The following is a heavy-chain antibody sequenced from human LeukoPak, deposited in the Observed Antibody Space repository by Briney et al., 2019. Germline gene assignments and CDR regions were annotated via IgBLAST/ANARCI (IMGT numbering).Heavy chain of an antibody. CDR3: ARGDYYDSSGYYYLCDY. CDR2: ISYDGSNK. J-gene: IGHJ4*02. CDR1: GFTFSSYA. V-gene: IGHV3-30*04. D-gene: IGHD3-22*01. Sequence: PGGSLRLSCAVSGFTFSSYAMHWVRQAPGKGLEWVAVISYDGSNKYYADSVKGRFTISRDNSKNTLYLQMNSLRAEDTAVYYCARGDYYDSSGYYYLCDYWGQGTLVTVSS.